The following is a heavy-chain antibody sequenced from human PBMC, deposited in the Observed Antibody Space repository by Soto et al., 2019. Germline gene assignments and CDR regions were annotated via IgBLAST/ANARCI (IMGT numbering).Heavy chain of an antibody. CDR1: GGSFSDYY. J-gene: IGHJ4*02. Sequence: SETLSLTCAIYGGSFSDYYWSWIRQPPGKGLEWIGEIHHSVSANYNPSLKSRVTISVDPSKNQLSLKLNSLTAADTAVYYCARDGYSYGSFDYWGQGTLVTVSS. CDR3: ARDGYSYGSFDY. CDR2: IHHSVSA. V-gene: IGHV4-34*01. D-gene: IGHD5-18*01.